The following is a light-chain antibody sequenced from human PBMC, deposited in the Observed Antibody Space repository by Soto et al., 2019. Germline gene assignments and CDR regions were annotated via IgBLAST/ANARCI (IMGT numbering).Light chain of an antibody. Sequence: IQLTQSPSSLSASVGDRVTITCRASQGIINYLAWYQQTPGIAPKLLIYGASTLQSGVPSRFSGSGSGTDFTLAVSSLQPEDFATYYCQQLFMYPPTFGPGTKLDIK. CDR1: QGIINY. CDR2: GAS. J-gene: IGKJ3*01. V-gene: IGKV1-9*01. CDR3: QQLFMYPPT.